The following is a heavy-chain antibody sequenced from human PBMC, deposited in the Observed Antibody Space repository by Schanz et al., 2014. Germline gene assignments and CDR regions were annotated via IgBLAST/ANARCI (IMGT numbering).Heavy chain of an antibody. Sequence: EEQVVEPGGGLVQPGGSLRLSCAVSGFTVSNTYMCWVCQVPGKGLQWVTGMSGSGSTADYADSVKGRFTISRDNSRKTLYLRMNSLRADDTAVYYCAKDLYNYGIFDSWGQGTLVTVSS. CDR3: AKDLYNYGIFDS. J-gene: IGHJ5*01. CDR2: MSGSGSTA. CDR1: GFTVSNTY. D-gene: IGHD3-16*01. V-gene: IGHV3-23*04.